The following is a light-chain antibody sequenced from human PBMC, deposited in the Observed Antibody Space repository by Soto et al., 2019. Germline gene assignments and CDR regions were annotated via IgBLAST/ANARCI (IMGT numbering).Light chain of an antibody. CDR2: AAS. Sequence: DIQMTQSPSSLSASVGDRLTITCRASQSINRYINWYQQKSGKXPKXXINAASSLQSGVPSRFSGIGSGTDFTLTLSNLKPEDGETDYGQQTYTTPFTFGPGTKVDIK. V-gene: IGKV1-39*01. CDR1: QSINRY. J-gene: IGKJ3*01. CDR3: QQTYTTPFT.